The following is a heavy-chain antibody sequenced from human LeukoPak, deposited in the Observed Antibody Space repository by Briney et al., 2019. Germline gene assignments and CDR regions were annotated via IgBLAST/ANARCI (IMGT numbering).Heavy chain of an antibody. Sequence: GGSLRLSCAASGFTFSSHWMSWVRQAPGKGLEWVANIKQGGSEKYYVDSVKGRFTISRDNAKNSLYLQMNSLRAEDTAVYYCARDDFWSGYPAYYYYYMDVWGKGTTVTVSS. CDR2: IKQGGSEK. CDR3: ARDDFWSGYPAYYYYYMDV. CDR1: GFTFSSHW. J-gene: IGHJ6*03. V-gene: IGHV3-7*01. D-gene: IGHD3-3*01.